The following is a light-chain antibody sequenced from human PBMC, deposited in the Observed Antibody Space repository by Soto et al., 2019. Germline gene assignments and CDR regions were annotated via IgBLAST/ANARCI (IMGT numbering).Light chain of an antibody. V-gene: IGKV3-20*01. CDR1: QSVSSNY. CDR2: GAS. J-gene: IGKJ1*01. Sequence: PGERATLSCRASQSVSSNYLAWYQQKPGQAPRLLIYGASTRATGVPDRSSGSGSGTDFTLTISRLEPEDFAVYHCQQYGSLSWTFGQGTKVEIK. CDR3: QQYGSLSWT.